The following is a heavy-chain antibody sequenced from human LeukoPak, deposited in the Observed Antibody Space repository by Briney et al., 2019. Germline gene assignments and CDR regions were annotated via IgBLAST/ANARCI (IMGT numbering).Heavy chain of an antibody. Sequence: SQTLSLTCSVSGGSISSGDYYWSWIRQPPGKGLEWIGYIYYSGSTYYNPSLKSRVTISVDTSKNQFSLKLSSVTAADTAVYYCARFRLPNYDFWSGYPGGFDYWGQGTLVTVSS. CDR2: IYYSGST. D-gene: IGHD3-3*01. J-gene: IGHJ4*02. CDR1: GGSISSGDYY. V-gene: IGHV4-30-4*01. CDR3: ARFRLPNYDFWSGYPGGFDY.